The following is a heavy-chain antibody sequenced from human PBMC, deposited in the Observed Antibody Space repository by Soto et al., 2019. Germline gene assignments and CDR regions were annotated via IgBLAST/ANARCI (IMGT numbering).Heavy chain of an antibody. CDR3: AKLYYYGSGSYYDYYYYYMDV. J-gene: IGHJ6*03. V-gene: IGHV3-23*01. Sequence: GGSLRLSCAASGFTFSSYAMSWVRQAPGKGLEWVSAISGSGGSTYYADSVKGRFTISRDNSKNTLYLQMNSLRAEDTAVYYCAKLYYYGSGSYYDYYYYYMDVWGKGTTVTVSS. CDR1: GFTFSSYA. CDR2: ISGSGGST. D-gene: IGHD3-10*01.